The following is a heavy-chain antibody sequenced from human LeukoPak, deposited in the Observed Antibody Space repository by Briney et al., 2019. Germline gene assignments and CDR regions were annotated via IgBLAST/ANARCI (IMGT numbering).Heavy chain of an antibody. Sequence: TLSLTCTVSGASISTYYWTWVRQPPGKALEWLALIYWNDEKYYSPSLKTRLTITKDTSKRQVVLTMTNMDTVDTATYYCAHDRAGIGFDPWGQGTLVTVSS. CDR2: IYWNDEK. CDR3: AHDRAGIGFDP. CDR1: GASISTYYWT. V-gene: IGHV2-70*12. D-gene: IGHD3-22*01. J-gene: IGHJ5*02.